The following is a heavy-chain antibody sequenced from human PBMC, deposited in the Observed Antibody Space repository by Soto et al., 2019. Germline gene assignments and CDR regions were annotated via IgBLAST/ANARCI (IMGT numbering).Heavy chain of an antibody. CDR3: ARGSPPNGSGRYY. CDR1: GFTFSSYA. V-gene: IGHV3-30-3*01. J-gene: IGHJ4*02. CDR2: ISYDGSNK. D-gene: IGHD3-10*01. Sequence: GGSLRLSCAASGFTFSSYAMHWVRQAPGKGLEWVGVISYDGSNKYYADSVKGRFTTSRDNTKNTLYLQMNSLRAEDTAVYYCARGSPPNGSGRYYWGQGTLVTVSS.